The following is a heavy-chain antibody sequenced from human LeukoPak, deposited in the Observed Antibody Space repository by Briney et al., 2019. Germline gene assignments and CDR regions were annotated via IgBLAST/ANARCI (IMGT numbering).Heavy chain of an antibody. D-gene: IGHD5-12*01. CDR1: GGSISSYY. J-gene: IGHJ3*02. CDR2: IYYSGST. CDR3: ARAWGYSGYDLVSNDFDI. V-gene: IGHV4-59*01. Sequence: SETLSLTCTVSGGSISSYYWSWIRQPPGKGLEWIGYIYYSGSTNYNPSLKSRVTISVDTSKNQFSLKLSSVTAADTAVYYCARAWGYSGYDLVSNDFDIWGQGTMVTVSS.